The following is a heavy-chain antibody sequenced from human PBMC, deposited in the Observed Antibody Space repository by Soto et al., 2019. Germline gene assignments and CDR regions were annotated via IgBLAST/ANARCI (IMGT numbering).Heavy chain of an antibody. V-gene: IGHV1-69*12. CDR1: GGTFSSYA. CDR3: ARPKHIVVVTATDAFDI. CDR2: IIPIFGTA. J-gene: IGHJ3*02. D-gene: IGHD2-21*02. Sequence: QVQLVQSGAEVKKPGSSVKVSCKASGGTFSSYAISWVRQAPGQGLEWMGGIIPIFGTANYAQKFQGRVTITAAESTSTAYMELSSLRSEDTAVYYCARPKHIVVVTATDAFDIWGQGTMVTVSS.